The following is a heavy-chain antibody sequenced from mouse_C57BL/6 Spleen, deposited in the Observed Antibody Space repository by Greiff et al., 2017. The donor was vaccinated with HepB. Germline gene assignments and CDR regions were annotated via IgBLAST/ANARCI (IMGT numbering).Heavy chain of an antibody. D-gene: IGHD2-4*01. CDR3: TYDYDGYAMDY. CDR2: IYPGNSDT. CDR1: GYTFTSYW. Sequence: VQLQQSGTVLARPGASVKMSCKTSGYTFTSYWMHWVKQRPGQGLEWIGAIYPGNSDTSYNQKFKGKAKLTAVTSASTAYMALSSLTNEDSAVYYCTYDYDGYAMDYWGQGTSVTVSS. J-gene: IGHJ4*01. V-gene: IGHV1-5*01.